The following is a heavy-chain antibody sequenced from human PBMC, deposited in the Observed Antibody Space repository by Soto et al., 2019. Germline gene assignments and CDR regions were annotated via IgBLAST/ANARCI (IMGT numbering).Heavy chain of an antibody. CDR1: DGSLSPNY. V-gene: IGHV4-59*08. D-gene: IGHD2-2*01. CDR3: ARLGAFYQAMDS. Sequence: QVQLQESGPALVKPSETLSLTCTVSDGSLSPNYWSWIRQPPGKGLEWLGYIYYAGTTTYNPSLQRRVSISLDTSKNEVSLKLTSVTAADTAVYFCARLGAFYQAMDSWGQGTLVTVSS. J-gene: IGHJ1*01. CDR2: IYYAGTT.